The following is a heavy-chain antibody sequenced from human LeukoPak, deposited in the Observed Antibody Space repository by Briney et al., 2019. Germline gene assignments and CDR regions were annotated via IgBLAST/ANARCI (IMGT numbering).Heavy chain of an antibody. V-gene: IGHV3-66*01. CDR1: GFTVSSNY. D-gene: IGHD5-24*01. CDR3: ARVGREMATVFGY. CDR2: IYSGGST. Sequence: PGGSLRLSCAASGFTVSSNYMSWVRQAPGKGLEWVSVIYSGGSTYYADSVKGRFTISRDNSKNTLYLQMNSLRAEDTAVYYCARVGREMATVFGYWGQGTLSPSPQ. J-gene: IGHJ4*02.